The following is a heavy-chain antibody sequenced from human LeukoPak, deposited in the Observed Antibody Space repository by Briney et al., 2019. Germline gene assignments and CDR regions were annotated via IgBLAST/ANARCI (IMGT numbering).Heavy chain of an antibody. CDR2: TNHSGST. D-gene: IGHD5-18*01. CDR1: GGSFSGYY. Sequence: SESLSLTCAVYGGSFSGYYWSWIRHPPGKGMEWIGETNHSGSTNYDPSLTSRVTISVDTSKNQFSLKLSSVTAADTAVYYCASTCIQANWGQGTLVTVSS. V-gene: IGHV4-34*01. J-gene: IGHJ4*02. CDR3: ASTCIQAN.